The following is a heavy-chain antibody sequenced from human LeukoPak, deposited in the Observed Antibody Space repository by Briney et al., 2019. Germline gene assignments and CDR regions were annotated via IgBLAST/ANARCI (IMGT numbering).Heavy chain of an antibody. J-gene: IGHJ3*02. Sequence: GASVKVSCKASGGTFSSYAINWVRQAPGQGLEWMGRIVPIFSTSNYAQKFPGRVTLTTDESTRTAYMELSSLRSEDTAVYYCATSSGGIYDSSGYYYNDAFDMWGQGTMVTVSS. CDR2: IVPIFSTS. CDR1: GGTFSSYA. CDR3: ATSSGGIYDSSGYYYNDAFDM. V-gene: IGHV1-69*05. D-gene: IGHD3-22*01.